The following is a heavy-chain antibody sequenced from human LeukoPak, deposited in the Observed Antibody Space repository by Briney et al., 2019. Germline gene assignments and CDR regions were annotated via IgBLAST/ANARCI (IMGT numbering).Heavy chain of an antibody. CDR1: GGSISSSSYY. Sequence: SETLSLTCTVSGGSISSSSYYWGWIRQPPGKGLEWIGSIYYSGSTYYNPSLKSRVTISVDTSKNQFSLKLSSVTAADTAVYYCARRAVRGSSDIDYWGQGTLVTASS. CDR2: IYYSGST. CDR3: ARRAVRGSSDIDY. J-gene: IGHJ4*02. D-gene: IGHD2-15*01. V-gene: IGHV4-39*01.